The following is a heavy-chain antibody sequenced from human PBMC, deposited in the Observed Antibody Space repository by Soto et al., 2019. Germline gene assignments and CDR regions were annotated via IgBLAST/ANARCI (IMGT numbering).Heavy chain of an antibody. Sequence: ASVKVSCKASGYTFTSYDINWVRQATGQGLEWMGWMNPNSGNTGYAQKFQGRVTMTRNTSISTAYMELSSLRSEDTAVYYCAARYSYGYRSPFDYWGQGTLVTVSS. CDR2: MNPNSGNT. J-gene: IGHJ4*02. V-gene: IGHV1-8*01. CDR1: GYTFTSYD. CDR3: AARYSYGYRSPFDY. D-gene: IGHD5-18*01.